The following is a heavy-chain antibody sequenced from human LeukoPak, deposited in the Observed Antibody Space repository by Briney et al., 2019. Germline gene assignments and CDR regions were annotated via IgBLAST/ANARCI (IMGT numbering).Heavy chain of an antibody. CDR1: GFAVSSYW. Sequence: GGSLRLSCAASGFAVSSYWMSWIRQAPGKGLEWVANINQDGSEKYYVDSVKGRLTISRDNAKNSLYVQMNSLRAEDTAVYYCARGSGGWQQFLLGDYGGQGTLVTVSS. CDR3: ARGSGGWQQFLLGDY. D-gene: IGHD5-24*01. CDR2: INQDGSEK. V-gene: IGHV3-7*03. J-gene: IGHJ4*02.